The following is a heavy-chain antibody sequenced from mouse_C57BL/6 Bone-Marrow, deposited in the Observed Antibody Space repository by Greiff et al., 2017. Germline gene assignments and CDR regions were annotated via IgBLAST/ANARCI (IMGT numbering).Heavy chain of an antibody. CDR3: ASIYYDYDGFAY. Sequence: QVQLQQPGTELVKPGASVKLSCKASGYTFTSYWMPWVKQRPGQGLEWIGNINPSNGGTNYNEKFKSKFTLSVDKSSSTAYMQLSSLTSEDSAVYYCASIYYDYDGFAYWGQGTLVTVSA. CDR2: INPSNGGT. D-gene: IGHD2-4*01. V-gene: IGHV1-53*01. J-gene: IGHJ3*01. CDR1: GYTFTSYW.